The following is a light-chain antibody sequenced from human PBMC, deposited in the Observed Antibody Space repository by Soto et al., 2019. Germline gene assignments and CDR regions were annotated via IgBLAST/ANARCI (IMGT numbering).Light chain of an antibody. J-gene: IGLJ1*01. CDR1: SSDVGGYNY. V-gene: IGLV2-14*01. CDR3: SSYTSNSNPYV. Sequence: QSVLTQPASVSGSPGQSITISCTGTSSDVGGYNYVSWYRLHPGKAPKLMISEVTNRPSGVSSRFSGSKSGNTASLTISGLQADDEADYYCSSYTSNSNPYVFGTGTK. CDR2: EVT.